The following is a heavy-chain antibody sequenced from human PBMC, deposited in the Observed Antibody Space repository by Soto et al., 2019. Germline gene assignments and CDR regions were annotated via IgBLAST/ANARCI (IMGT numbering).Heavy chain of an antibody. CDR1: GFTFSSYA. CDR2: ISETGDGT. D-gene: IGHD1-1*01. J-gene: IGHJ4*02. Sequence: EVQVLESGGGSVQPGGSLRLSCAASGFTFSSYAMSWVRQAPGKGLEWVPGISETGDGTYYADSVEGRFAISRDNSENPLYLQMNSLRAEDTAVYYCAKEQLERHFGFDCWGQGTLVTVSS. CDR3: AKEQLERHFGFDC. V-gene: IGHV3-23*01.